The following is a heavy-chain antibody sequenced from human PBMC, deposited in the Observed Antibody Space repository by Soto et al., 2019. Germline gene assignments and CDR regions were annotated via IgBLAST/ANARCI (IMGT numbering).Heavy chain of an antibody. Sequence: SETLSRTCTVSGGSISSGDYYWSWIRQPPGKGLEWIGYIYYNERTDFNPSLKSRVTMSVDTSKNQFSLKLSSVTAADTAVYYCARRRSGDLDYWGQGTLVTVSS. V-gene: IGHV4-30-4*08. D-gene: IGHD2-15*01. CDR3: ARRRSGDLDY. J-gene: IGHJ4*02. CDR1: GGSISSGDYY. CDR2: IYYNERT.